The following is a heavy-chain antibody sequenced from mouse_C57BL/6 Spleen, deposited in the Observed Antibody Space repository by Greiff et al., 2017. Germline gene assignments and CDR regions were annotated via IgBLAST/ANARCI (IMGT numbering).Heavy chain of an antibody. CDR3: ASWEGREDYAMDY. CDR2: IDPNSGGT. CDR1: GYTFTSYW. Sequence: QVQLKQPGAELVKPGASVKLSCKASGYTFTSYWMHWVKQRPGRGLEWIGRIDPNSGGTKYNEKFKSKATLTVDKPSSTAYMQLSSLTSEDSAVYYCASWEGREDYAMDYWGQGTSVTVSS. J-gene: IGHJ4*01. D-gene: IGHD3-3*01. V-gene: IGHV1-72*01.